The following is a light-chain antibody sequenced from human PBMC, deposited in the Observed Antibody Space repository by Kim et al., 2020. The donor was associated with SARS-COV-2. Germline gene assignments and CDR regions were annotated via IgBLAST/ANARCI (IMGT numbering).Light chain of an antibody. CDR1: QSVSSN. Sequence: ASPGERGTLSCRASQSVSSNLAWYQQKPGQAPRLLIYGASTRATGIPARFSGSGSGTEFTLTISSLQSEDFAVYYCQQYNNWPLTFGGGTKVDIK. CDR3: QQYNNWPLT. J-gene: IGKJ4*01. CDR2: GAS. V-gene: IGKV3-15*01.